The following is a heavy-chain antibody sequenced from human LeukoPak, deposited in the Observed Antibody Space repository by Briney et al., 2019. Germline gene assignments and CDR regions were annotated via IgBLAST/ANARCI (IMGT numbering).Heavy chain of an antibody. V-gene: IGHV3-66*01. CDR3: ARTTRNYGTDF. J-gene: IGHJ6*02. Sequence: GGSLSLSCSASAFTFSCFAMLWLRPAPGQGLMGGSVIYSGGSTYYADSVKGRLTISRDNSKNTLYLHMNNLRAEDTAVYYCARTTRNYGTDFWGQGTTVTVSS. CDR1: AFTFSCFA. CDR2: IYSGGST. D-gene: IGHD1-1*01.